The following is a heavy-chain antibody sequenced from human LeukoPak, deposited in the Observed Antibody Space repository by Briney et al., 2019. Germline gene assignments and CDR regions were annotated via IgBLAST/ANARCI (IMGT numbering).Heavy chain of an antibody. J-gene: IGHJ4*02. CDR2: IIPIFGTA. Sequence: SVKVSCKASGGTFSSYAISWVRQAPGQGLEWMGGIIPIFGTANYAQKFQGRVTITTDESTSTAYMELSSLRSEDTAVYYCASEYSSSSRPIDYWGQGTLVTVSS. V-gene: IGHV1-69*05. CDR1: GGTFSSYA. D-gene: IGHD6-6*01. CDR3: ASEYSSSSRPIDY.